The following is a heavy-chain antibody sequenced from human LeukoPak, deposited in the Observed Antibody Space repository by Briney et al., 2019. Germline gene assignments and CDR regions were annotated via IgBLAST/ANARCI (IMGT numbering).Heavy chain of an antibody. Sequence: PSETLSLTCTVSGGSISNGGYYWSWIRQHPGKGPEWIGFTHYSGSTYYNPSLKSRVTISVDTSKNQFSLRLSSVTAADTALYYCARGGYCSSTSCSAPWFDPWGQGTLVTVSS. CDR3: ARGGYCSSTSCSAPWFDP. J-gene: IGHJ5*02. D-gene: IGHD2-2*01. CDR1: GGSISNGGYY. V-gene: IGHV4-31*03. CDR2: THYSGST.